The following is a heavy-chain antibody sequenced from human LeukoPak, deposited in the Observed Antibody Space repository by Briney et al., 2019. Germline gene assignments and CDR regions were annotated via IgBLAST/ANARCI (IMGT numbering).Heavy chain of an antibody. D-gene: IGHD6-19*01. CDR1: GFTFSTYA. Sequence: PGGSLRLSCAASGFTFSTYAMSWVRQAAGKGLEWVSGISGSGGSTYYAESVKGRFTISRDNSKNTLYLQMNSLRAEDTAVYYCARVARGYSSGSRDYWGQGTLVTVSS. CDR2: ISGSGGST. CDR3: ARVARGYSSGSRDY. V-gene: IGHV3-23*01. J-gene: IGHJ4*02.